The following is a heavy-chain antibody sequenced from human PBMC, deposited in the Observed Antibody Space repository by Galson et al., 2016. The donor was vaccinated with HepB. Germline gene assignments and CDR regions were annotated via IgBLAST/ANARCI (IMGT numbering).Heavy chain of an antibody. V-gene: IGHV4-59*02. CDR3: AKGGDRNADFGH. CDR1: GGPVSRGY. Sequence: TLSLTCTVSGGPVSRGYWSWIRQPPGKGLEWIGYIYYSATTNFSPSLKSRVTISADTSKNQFSLKLSGVTAADTAVYYCAKGGDRNADFGHWGKGTLVTVSS. CDR2: IYYSATT. J-gene: IGHJ4*02. D-gene: IGHD1-14*01.